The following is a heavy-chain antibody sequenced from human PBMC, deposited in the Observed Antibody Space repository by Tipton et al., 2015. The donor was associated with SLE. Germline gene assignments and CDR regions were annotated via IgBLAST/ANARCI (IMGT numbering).Heavy chain of an antibody. Sequence: TLSLTCGVYGGSFSTHFWVWIRQSPGKGLEWIGEINHSGGTMYNPALTSRVTISIDMSNNQFSLKMTSVTAADTAVYYCARVWGTGSRGVDYWGQGTLVTVSS. D-gene: IGHD2-2*01. J-gene: IGHJ4*02. CDR2: INHSGGT. CDR3: ARVWGTGSRGVDY. CDR1: GGSFSTHF. V-gene: IGHV4-34*01.